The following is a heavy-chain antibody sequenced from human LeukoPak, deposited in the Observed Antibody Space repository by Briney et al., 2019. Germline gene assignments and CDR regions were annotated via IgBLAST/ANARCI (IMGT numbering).Heavy chain of an antibody. V-gene: IGHV4-59*01. J-gene: IGHJ6*02. Sequence: PSETLSLTCTVSGGSISSYYWSWIRQPPGKGLEWIGYIYYSGSTNYNPSLKSRVTISVDTSKNQFSLKLSSVTAADTAVYYCAREEDGSGWSSYGMDVWGQGTTVTVSS. CDR1: GGSISSYY. CDR3: AREEDGSGWSSYGMDV. CDR2: IYYSGST. D-gene: IGHD6-19*01.